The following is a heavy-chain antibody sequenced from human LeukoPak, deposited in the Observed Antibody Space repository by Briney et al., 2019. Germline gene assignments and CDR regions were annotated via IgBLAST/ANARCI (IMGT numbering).Heavy chain of an antibody. V-gene: IGHV4-4*07. CDR3: ARIGCSSTSCYWDY. CDR2: IYTSGST. Sequence: PSETLSLTCTVSGGSISSYYWSWIRQPAGKGLEWIGRIYTSGSTNYNPSLKSRVTMSVDTSKNQFSLKLSSVTAADTAVYYCARIGCSSTSCYWDYWGQGTLVTVSS. J-gene: IGHJ4*02. D-gene: IGHD2-2*01. CDR1: GGSISSYY.